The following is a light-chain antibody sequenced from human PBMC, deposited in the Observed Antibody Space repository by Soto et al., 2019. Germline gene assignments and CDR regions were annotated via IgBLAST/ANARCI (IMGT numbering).Light chain of an antibody. CDR3: QQYNSYS. V-gene: IGKV1-5*01. CDR1: QSISNW. J-gene: IGKJ1*01. CDR2: HAS. Sequence: DLQMTQSPSTLPASVGDRVTITCRASQSISNWLARYQQKPGTAPKVLIYHASNLQSGVPSRFSGSGSGTEFTLTISSLQPDDFATYYCQQYNSYSFGQGTKVDIK.